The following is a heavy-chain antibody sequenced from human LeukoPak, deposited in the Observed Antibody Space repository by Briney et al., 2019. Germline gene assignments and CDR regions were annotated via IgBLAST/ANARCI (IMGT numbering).Heavy chain of an antibody. CDR3: ARDHSSSWYFWFDP. CDR2: IYYSGST. Sequence: SETLSLTCTVSGGSISSYYWSWIRQPPGKGLEWMGYIYYSGSTNYNPSLKSRVIISVDTSKNQFSLKLSSVTAADTAVYYCARDHSSSWYFWFDPWGQGTLVTVSS. D-gene: IGHD6-13*01. CDR1: GGSISSYY. J-gene: IGHJ5*02. V-gene: IGHV4-59*01.